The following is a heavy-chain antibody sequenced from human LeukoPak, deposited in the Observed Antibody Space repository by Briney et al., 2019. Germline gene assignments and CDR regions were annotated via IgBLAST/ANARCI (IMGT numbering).Heavy chain of an antibody. CDR2: ISAYNGNT. J-gene: IGHJ6*03. CDR1: GYTFTSYG. D-gene: IGHD4-17*01. CDR3: ARGVYGDYTQYYYYYMDV. V-gene: IGHV1-18*01. Sequence: GASVMVSCKASGYTFTSYGISWVRQAPGQGLEWMGWISAYNGNTNYAQKLQGRVTMTTDTSTSTAYMELRSLRSDDTAVYYCARGVYGDYTQYYYYYMDVWGKGTTVTVSS.